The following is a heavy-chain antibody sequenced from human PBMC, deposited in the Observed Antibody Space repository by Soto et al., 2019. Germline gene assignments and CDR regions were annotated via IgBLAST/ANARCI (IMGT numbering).Heavy chain of an antibody. CDR2: TYYKSKWFN. D-gene: IGHD5-12*01. V-gene: IGHV6-1*01. CDR3: ARGSWDDVSGHYYMDV. J-gene: IGHJ6*03. Sequence: PSQTLSLTCAISGDGVSSNSAGWNWVRQTPSRGLEWLGRTYYKSKWFNNYAVSVKSRITINPDTSQNQFSLHLDSVTPEDTAVYFCARGSWDDVSGHYYMDVWGKGTTVTVS. CDR1: GDGVSSNSAG.